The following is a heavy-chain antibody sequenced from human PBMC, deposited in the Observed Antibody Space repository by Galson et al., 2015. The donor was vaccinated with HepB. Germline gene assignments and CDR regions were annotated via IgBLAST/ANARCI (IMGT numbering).Heavy chain of an antibody. V-gene: IGHV3-30*03. CDR1: GSTFSGYG. CDR3: GRSRAGSSWYSVDY. J-gene: IGHJ4*02. CDR2: ISNDGSFD. D-gene: IGHD6-13*01. Sequence: SLRLSCAASGSTFSGYGMQWVRQAPGKGLEWVAVISNDGSFDYSADSVKGRLTISRDNSKNTLFLLINSLRVEDSALYFCGRSRAGSSWYSVDYWGQGTLVTVSS.